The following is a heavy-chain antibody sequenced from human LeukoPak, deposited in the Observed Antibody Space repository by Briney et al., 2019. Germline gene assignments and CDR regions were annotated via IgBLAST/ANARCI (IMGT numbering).Heavy chain of an antibody. D-gene: IGHD1-1*01. CDR2: IHYSGTT. Sequence: SETLSLTCTVSGVSISTYYWSWIRQSPGKGLEWIGYIHYSGTTNYNPSLKSRVTMLLDTSKNQFSLRLTSVTAADTAVYYCARVGDWNDLVYWGQGIRVTVSS. V-gene: IGHV4-59*01. CDR1: GVSISTYY. J-gene: IGHJ4*02. CDR3: ARVGDWNDLVY.